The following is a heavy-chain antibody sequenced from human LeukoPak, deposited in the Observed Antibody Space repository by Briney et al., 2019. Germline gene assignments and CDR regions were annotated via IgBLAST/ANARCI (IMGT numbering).Heavy chain of an antibody. D-gene: IGHD6-13*01. Sequence: PGGSLRLSCAASGFTFSRHAMHWVRQAPGKGLQWVAVISYEGSIKYYADSVKGRFTISRDNSKNTLYLQMNSLTAEDTAVYYCARVPAAGHFDYWGQGTLVTVSS. CDR2: ISYEGSIK. J-gene: IGHJ4*02. CDR3: ARVPAAGHFDY. V-gene: IGHV3-30*04. CDR1: GFTFSRHA.